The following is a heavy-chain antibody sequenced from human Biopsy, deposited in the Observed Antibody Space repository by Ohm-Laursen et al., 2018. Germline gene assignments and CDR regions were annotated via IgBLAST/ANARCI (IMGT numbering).Heavy chain of an antibody. V-gene: IGHV3-72*01. CDR3: ARDRRDWQHFFDY. CDR2: TKNKANSYTT. CDR1: GFTLSDHY. J-gene: IGHJ4*02. D-gene: IGHD3-3*02. Sequence: SLRLSCAASGFTLSDHYIDWVRQAPGKGLEWVGRTKNKANSYTTEYAASVKGRFTISRDDSKNSLYLQMNSLRAEDTAVYYCARDRRDWQHFFDYWGQGTEVIVSS.